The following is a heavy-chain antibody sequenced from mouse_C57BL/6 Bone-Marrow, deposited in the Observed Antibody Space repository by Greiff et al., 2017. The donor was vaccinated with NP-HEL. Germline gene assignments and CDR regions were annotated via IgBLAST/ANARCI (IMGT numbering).Heavy chain of an antibody. Sequence: VQQSGAELVRPGASVKLSCTASGFNIKDDYMHWVKQRPEQGLEWIGWIDPENGDTEYASKFQGKATITADTSSNTAYLQLSSLTSEDTAVYYCTTHYGTPYYYAMDYWGQGTSVTVSS. CDR1: GFNIKDDY. CDR3: TTHYGTPYYYAMDY. D-gene: IGHD1-1*01. CDR2: IDPENGDT. V-gene: IGHV14-4*01. J-gene: IGHJ4*01.